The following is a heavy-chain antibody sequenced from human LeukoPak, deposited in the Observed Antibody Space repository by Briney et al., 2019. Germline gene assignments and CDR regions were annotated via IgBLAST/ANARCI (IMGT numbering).Heavy chain of an antibody. J-gene: IGHJ4*02. CDR2: VNSGGSST. V-gene: IGHV3-74*01. CDR3: ARGVGGSRYFDY. D-gene: IGHD2-15*01. Sequence: GGFLRLSCAASGFTFSNYWMHWVRQAPGKGLVWVSRVNSGGSSTSYADSVKGRFTISRDNAKNTLYLQMNSLRAEDTAVYYCARGVGGSRYFDYWGQGTLVTVSS. CDR1: GFTFSNYW.